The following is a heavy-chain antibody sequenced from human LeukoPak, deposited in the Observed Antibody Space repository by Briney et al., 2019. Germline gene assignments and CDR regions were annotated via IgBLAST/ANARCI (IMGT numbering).Heavy chain of an antibody. D-gene: IGHD3-22*01. V-gene: IGHV4-4*07. Sequence: SETLALTCTVSGGSISSYYWSWIRQPAGKGLEWIGRIYTSGSTNYNPSLKSRVTMSVDTSKNQFSLKLSSVTAADTAVYYCARGDSSGYTRNDAFDIWGQGTMVTVSS. CDR3: ARGDSSGYTRNDAFDI. CDR1: GGSISSYY. CDR2: IYTSGST. J-gene: IGHJ3*02.